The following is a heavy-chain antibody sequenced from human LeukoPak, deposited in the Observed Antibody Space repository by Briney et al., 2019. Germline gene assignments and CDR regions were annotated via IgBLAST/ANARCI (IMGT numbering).Heavy chain of an antibody. J-gene: IGHJ4*02. V-gene: IGHV3-23*01. D-gene: IGHD3-22*01. CDR3: AKDHESDGYPCLDH. CDR1: GFTFSRLA. Sequence: GGSLRLSCAASGFTFSRLAMTWVRHAPGKGLEWVSTISASGPYYADAVRGRFTISRDNSRSTLSLQMDSLRAEDTAVYYCAKDHESDGYPCLDHWGLGTLVTVSS. CDR2: ISASGP.